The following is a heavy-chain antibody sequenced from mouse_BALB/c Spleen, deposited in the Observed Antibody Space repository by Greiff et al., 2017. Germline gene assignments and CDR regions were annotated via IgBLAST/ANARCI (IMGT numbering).Heavy chain of an antibody. J-gene: IGHJ1*01. CDR1: GFSLTSYG. V-gene: IGHV2-5-1*01. CDR3: AKSGIYYYGSSYVGYFDV. D-gene: IGHD1-1*01. Sequence: VQLVESGPSLVQPSQSLSITCTVSGFSLTSYGVHWVRQSPGKGLEWLGVIWRGGSTDYNAAFMSRLSINKDNSKSQVFFKMNSLQADDTAIYYCAKSGIYYYGSSYVGYFDVWGAGTTVTVSS. CDR2: IWRGGST.